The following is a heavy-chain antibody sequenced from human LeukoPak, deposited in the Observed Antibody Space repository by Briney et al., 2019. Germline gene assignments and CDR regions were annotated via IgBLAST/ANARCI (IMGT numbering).Heavy chain of an antibody. Sequence: GGSLRLSCAASGFTFSSYAMHWVRQAPGKGLEWVAVISYDGSNKYYADSVKGRFTIDRDNSKNTLYLQMNSLRVEDTAVYYCARERCVVGACGAFDIWGHGTMATVSS. V-gene: IGHV3-30*04. CDR1: GFTFSSYA. D-gene: IGHD1-26*01. CDR3: ARERCVVGACGAFDI. J-gene: IGHJ3*02. CDR2: ISYDGSNK.